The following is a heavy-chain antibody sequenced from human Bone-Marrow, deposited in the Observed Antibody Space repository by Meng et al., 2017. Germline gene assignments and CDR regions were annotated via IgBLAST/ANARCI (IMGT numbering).Heavy chain of an antibody. CDR3: ARSIEYYYDSSGYYYYYYYYGMDV. D-gene: IGHD3-22*01. V-gene: IGHV3-21*01. CDR1: GFSFSTYS. CDR2: ISRSSSYI. J-gene: IGHJ6*02. Sequence: GESLKISCVASGFSFSTYSMNWVRQAPGKGLEWVSSISRSSSYIHYADSVKGRFTISRDNAKNTLYLQMNSLRAEDTAVYYCARSIEYYYDSSGYYYYYYYYGMDVWGQGTTVTVSS.